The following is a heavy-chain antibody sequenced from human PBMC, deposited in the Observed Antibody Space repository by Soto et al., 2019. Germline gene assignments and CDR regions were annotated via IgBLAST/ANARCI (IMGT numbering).Heavy chain of an antibody. D-gene: IGHD1-26*01. Sequence: QVQLVRSGAEVKKPGSSVKVSCKASGGTFSSYGISWVRQAPGQGLEWMGGIIPIFGSANYAQKFQGRVTITADESTSTAYMELSSLRSEDTAIYYCAGTVGPRTSDNWGQGTLVTVSS. CDR1: GGTFSSYG. CDR3: AGTVGPRTSDN. CDR2: IIPIFGSA. V-gene: IGHV1-69*01. J-gene: IGHJ4*02.